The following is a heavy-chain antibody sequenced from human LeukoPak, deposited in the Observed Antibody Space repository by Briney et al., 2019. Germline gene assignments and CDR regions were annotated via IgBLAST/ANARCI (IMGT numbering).Heavy chain of an antibody. D-gene: IGHD3-10*01. J-gene: IGHJ5*02. V-gene: IGHV3-53*01. CDR2: IYSGGLT. CDR1: GFPVSSYY. CDR3: ARDARKVGSRLDL. Sequence: GGSLRLSCAVSGFPVSSYYMTWVRQAPGKGLEWVSIIYSGGLTYYADSVQGRFTISRDESRNSVFLHLNSLRHEDTAVYYCARDARKVGSRLDLSGLGTLVTVSS.